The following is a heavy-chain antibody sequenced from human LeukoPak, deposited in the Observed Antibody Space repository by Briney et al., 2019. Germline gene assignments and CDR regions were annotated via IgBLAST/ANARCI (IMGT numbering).Heavy chain of an antibody. CDR2: IYYSGST. D-gene: IGHD6-13*01. Sequence: SETLSLTCTVSGGSISSSSYYWGWIRQPPGKGLEWIGSIYYSGSTYYNPSLKSRVTISVDTSKNQFSLKLSSVTAADTAVYYCARAAPPYSSSWFKGLDAFDIWGQGTMVTVSS. V-gene: IGHV4-39*07. CDR1: GGSISSSSYY. J-gene: IGHJ3*02. CDR3: ARAAPPYSSSWFKGLDAFDI.